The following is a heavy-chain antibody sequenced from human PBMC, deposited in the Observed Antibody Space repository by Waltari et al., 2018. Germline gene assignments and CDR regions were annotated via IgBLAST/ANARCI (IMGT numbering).Heavy chain of an antibody. CDR2: IWYDGSNK. CDR3: ARGFSSSWYVMDY. J-gene: IGHJ4*02. CDR1: EFTFSSYG. V-gene: IGHV3-33*01. D-gene: IGHD6-13*01. Sequence: QVQLVESGGGVVQPGRSLRLSCAASEFTFSSYGRHWVRQAPGKGLEWVAVIWYDGSNKYYADSVKGRFTISRDNSKKMLFLQMNSLRAEDAAVYYCARGFSSSWYVMDYWGQGTLVTVSS.